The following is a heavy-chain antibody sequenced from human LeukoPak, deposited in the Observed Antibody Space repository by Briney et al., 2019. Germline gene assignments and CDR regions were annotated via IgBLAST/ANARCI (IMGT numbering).Heavy chain of an antibody. Sequence: ASVKVSCKVSGYTLTELSMHWVRQAPGKGLEWMGGFDPEDGETIYAQKFQGRVTMTEDTSTDTAYMELSSLRSEDTAVYYCATVEGVATKRPRHFDYWGQGTLVTVSS. D-gene: IGHD1-14*01. CDR1: GYTLTELS. CDR2: FDPEDGET. CDR3: ATVEGVATKRPRHFDY. J-gene: IGHJ4*02. V-gene: IGHV1-24*01.